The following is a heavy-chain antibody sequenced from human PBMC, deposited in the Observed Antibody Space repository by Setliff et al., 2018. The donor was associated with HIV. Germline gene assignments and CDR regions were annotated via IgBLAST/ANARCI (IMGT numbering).Heavy chain of an antibody. CDR2: VYYRAKTGATT. J-gene: IGHJ6*03. D-gene: IGHD5-12*01. Sequence: ASETLSLTCSVSGGSIRSHYWSWIRQAPGKGLQWIGNVYYRAKTGATTDHNPSLRSRISITLDVSKNQLSLRLSSVTAADTAVYYCARHGAYEAYYDYMDVWGKGTTVTVSS. CDR3: ARHGAYEAYYDYMDV. CDR1: GGSIRSHY. V-gene: IGHV4-59*08.